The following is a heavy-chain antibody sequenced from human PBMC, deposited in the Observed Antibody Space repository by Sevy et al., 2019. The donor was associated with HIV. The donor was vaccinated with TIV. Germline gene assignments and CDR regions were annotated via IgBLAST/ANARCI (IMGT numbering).Heavy chain of an antibody. CDR2: SGST. J-gene: IGHJ4*02. Sequence: SETLSLTCTVSGVSISPYYWAWIRQPPGKGLECIGFSGSTNYNPSLKTRVTTSVDTSKNQFSLKLSAVTAADTAIYYCARGGPNQHQLDYFDYWGQGTLVTVSS. D-gene: IGHD1-1*01. CDR3: ARGGPNQHQLDYFDY. CDR1: GVSISPYY. V-gene: IGHV4-59*01.